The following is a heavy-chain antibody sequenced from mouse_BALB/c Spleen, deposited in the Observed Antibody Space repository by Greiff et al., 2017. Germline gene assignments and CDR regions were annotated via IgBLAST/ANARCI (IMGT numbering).Heavy chain of an antibody. CDR3: ARRENYGSSSAWFAY. V-gene: IGHV1-61*01. J-gene: IGHJ3*01. Sequence: VQLQQSGAELVRPGASVKLSCKASGYSFTSYWMNWVKQRPGQGLEWIGMIHPSDSETMLNQKFKDKATLTVDKSSSTAYMQLSSPTSEDSAVYYCARRENYGSSSAWFAYWGQGTLVTVSA. CDR2: IHPSDSET. D-gene: IGHD1-1*01. CDR1: GYSFTSYW.